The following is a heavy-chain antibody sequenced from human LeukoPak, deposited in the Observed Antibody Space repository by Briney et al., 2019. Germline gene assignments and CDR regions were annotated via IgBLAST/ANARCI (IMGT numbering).Heavy chain of an antibody. Sequence: GGSLRLSCAASGFSFSLYWMHWVRQTPGKGLVWVSRLNSDGSITSYADSVKGRFTTSRDNAKNTLYLEMNSLRAEDTAVYYCVREYCGGDCYTDFWGQGTLVTVSS. V-gene: IGHV3-74*01. D-gene: IGHD2-21*02. CDR1: GFSFSLYW. CDR2: LNSDGSIT. CDR3: VREYCGGDCYTDF. J-gene: IGHJ4*02.